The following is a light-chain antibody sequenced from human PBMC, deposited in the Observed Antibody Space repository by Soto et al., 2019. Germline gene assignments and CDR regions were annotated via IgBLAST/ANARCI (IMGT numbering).Light chain of an antibody. CDR1: SSDVGGYNY. CDR2: EVS. J-gene: IGLJ1*01. V-gene: IGLV2-14*01. Sequence: QSALAQPASVSGSPGQSITISCTGTSSDVGGYNYVSWYQQHPGKAPKLMIYEVSNRPSGVSDRFSGSKSGNTASLTVSGLQAEDEADYYCSSYAGSSNLYVFGTGTKGTVL. CDR3: SSYAGSSNLYV.